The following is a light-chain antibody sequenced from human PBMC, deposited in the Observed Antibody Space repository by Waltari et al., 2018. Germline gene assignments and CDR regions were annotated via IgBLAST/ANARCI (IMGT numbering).Light chain of an antibody. J-gene: IGKJ4*01. CDR2: GAS. CDR3: QQYTTRPLT. Sequence: EIVMTQSPGTLSVSPGEGATLSCRASQSVSSKVAWYHQRPGQAPRLLIFGASTTATVIPARFSGSESGTEFTLTISSLQSEDSGVYFCQQYTTRPLTFGGGTKVEI. CDR1: QSVSSK. V-gene: IGKV3-15*01.